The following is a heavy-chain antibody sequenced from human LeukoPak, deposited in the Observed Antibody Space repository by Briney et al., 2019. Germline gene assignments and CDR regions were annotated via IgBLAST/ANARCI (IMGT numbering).Heavy chain of an antibody. J-gene: IGHJ6*02. D-gene: IGHD4-17*01. CDR1: GYTFTGYY. CDR3: ASGPYYGDYVGNYYGMDV. CDR2: INPNSGGT. V-gene: IGHV1-2*04. Sequence: ASVKVSCKASGYTFTGYYMHWVRQAPGQGLEWMGWINPNSGGTNYAQKFQGWVTMTRDTSISTAYMELSRLRSDDTAVYYCASGPYYGDYVGNYYGMDVWGQGTTVTVSS.